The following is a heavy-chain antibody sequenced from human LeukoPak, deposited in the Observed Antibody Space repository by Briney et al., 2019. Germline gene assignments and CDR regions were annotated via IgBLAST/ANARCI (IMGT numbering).Heavy chain of an antibody. V-gene: IGHV3-33*01. CDR3: ARDAVAGTFDY. CDR2: IWYDGSNK. J-gene: IGHJ4*02. CDR1: GFTFSSYG. D-gene: IGHD6-19*01. Sequence: GRSLRLSCAASGFTFSSYGMHWVRQAPGKGLEWVAVIWYDGSNKYYADSVKGRFTISRDDSKNTLYLQMNSLRAEDTAVYYCARDAVAGTFDYWGQGTLVTVSS.